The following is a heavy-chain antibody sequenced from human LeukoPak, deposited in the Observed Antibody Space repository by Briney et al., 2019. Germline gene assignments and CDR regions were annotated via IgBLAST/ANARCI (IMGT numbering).Heavy chain of an antibody. J-gene: IGHJ4*02. V-gene: IGHV4-59*08. CDR2: VAYSGST. D-gene: IGHD2-15*01. CDR1: GGSISGYY. Sequence: SETLSLTCTVSGGSISGYYWSWIRQPPGKGLEWIGYVAYSGSTNYNPSLRSRVPISVDTSKNQFSLRLSSLTAADTAVYFCARVYCTGDSCYEGYWGQGTLVTVSS. CDR3: ARVYCTGDSCYEGY.